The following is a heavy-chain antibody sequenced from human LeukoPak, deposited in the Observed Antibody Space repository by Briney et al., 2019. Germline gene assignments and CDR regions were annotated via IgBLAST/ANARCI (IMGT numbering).Heavy chain of an antibody. D-gene: IGHD3-10*01. Sequence: WASVMVSCKVSGYTLTELSMHWVRQAPGKGLEWMGGFDPEDGETIYAQKFQGRVTMTEDTSTDTAYMELSSLRSEDTAVYYCATDHHPGANFYYGSGRSHYYGMDVWGQGTTVTVPS. CDR2: FDPEDGET. J-gene: IGHJ6*02. V-gene: IGHV1-24*01. CDR1: GYTLTELS. CDR3: ATDHHPGANFYYGSGRSHYYGMDV.